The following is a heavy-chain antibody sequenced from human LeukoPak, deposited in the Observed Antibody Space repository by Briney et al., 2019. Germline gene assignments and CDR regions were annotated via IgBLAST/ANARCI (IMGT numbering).Heavy chain of an antibody. CDR1: GFTVSSNY. Sequence: GGSLRLSCAASGFTVSSNYMSWVRQAPGKGLEWVSVIYSGGSTYYADSVKGRFTISRDNSKNTLYLQMNSLRAEDTAVYYCARGSTSLVVTNFFDYWGQGTLVTVS. V-gene: IGHV3-53*01. CDR2: IYSGGST. J-gene: IGHJ4*02. D-gene: IGHD3-22*01. CDR3: ARGSTSLVVTNFFDY.